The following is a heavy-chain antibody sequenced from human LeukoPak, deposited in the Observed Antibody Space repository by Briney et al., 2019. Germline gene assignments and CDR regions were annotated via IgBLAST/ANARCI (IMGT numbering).Heavy chain of an antibody. Sequence: SETLSLTCAVYGGSFSGYYWSWIRQPPGKGLEWIGEINHSGSTNYNPSLKSRVTISVDTSKNQFSLKLRFVTAADTAVYYCARVASHLWFGELFGDYWGQGTLVTVSS. CDR3: ARVASHLWFGELFGDY. V-gene: IGHV4-34*01. CDR2: INHSGST. D-gene: IGHD3-10*01. J-gene: IGHJ4*02. CDR1: GGSFSGYY.